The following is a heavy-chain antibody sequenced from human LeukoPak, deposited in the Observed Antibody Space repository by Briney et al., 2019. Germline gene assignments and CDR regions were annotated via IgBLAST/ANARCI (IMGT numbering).Heavy chain of an antibody. V-gene: IGHV1-2*02. CDR3: ARDSSGWYWGDFDY. J-gene: IGHJ4*02. CDR1: GYTFTGYY. CDR2: INPNSGGT. Sequence: ASVKVSCKASGYTFTGYYMHWVRQAPGQGLEWMGWINPNSGGTNYAQKFQGRVTMTRDTSISTAYMELSRLRSDDTAVYYCARDSSGWYWGDFDYWGQGTLVTVSP. D-gene: IGHD6-19*01.